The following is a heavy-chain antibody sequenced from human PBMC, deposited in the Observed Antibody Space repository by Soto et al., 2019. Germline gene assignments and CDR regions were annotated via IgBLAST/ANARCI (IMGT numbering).Heavy chain of an antibody. Sequence: SETLSLACSVSGRSIRSIRGRSWAWIRQPAGKGLEWTGHGYTRGDINYSLSLTSRVPMSLDISKNQISLKLSPVTSAATGVYNCARSRGYCSSTSCKYAMDVWGPGTEVTVP. CDR1: GRSIRSIRGRS. V-gene: IGHV4-4*07. CDR2: GYTRGDI. D-gene: IGHD2-2*01. J-gene: IGHJ6*02. CDR3: ARSRGYCSSTSCKYAMDV.